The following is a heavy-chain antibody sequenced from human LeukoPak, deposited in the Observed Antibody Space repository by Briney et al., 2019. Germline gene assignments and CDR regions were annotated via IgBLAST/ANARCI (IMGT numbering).Heavy chain of an antibody. J-gene: IGHJ4*02. CDR3: ATIISGSYYY. CDR1: GYSFSSYD. CDR2: MNPHSGTT. V-gene: IGHV1-8*01. D-gene: IGHD1-26*01. Sequence: ASVKVSCKAPGYSFSSYDINWVRQATGQGLEWMGWMNPHSGTTGYAQKFQGRVTMTRDASITTAYMDLSSLRSEDTAIYYCATIISGSYYYWGQGTLVTVSS.